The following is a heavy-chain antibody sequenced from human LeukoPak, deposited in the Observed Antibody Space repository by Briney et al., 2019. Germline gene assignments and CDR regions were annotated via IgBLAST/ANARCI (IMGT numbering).Heavy chain of an antibody. Sequence: PSETLSLTCTVSGGSISSSSYYWGWLRQPPAKGLEWIGSIYYSGSTYYNPSLKSRVTISVDTSKNQFSLKLSSVTAADTAVYYCARLGRNYYDSSGYYYQYDYFDYWGQGTLVTVSS. CDR3: ARLGRNYYDSSGYYYQYDYFDY. CDR2: IYYSGST. D-gene: IGHD3-22*01. J-gene: IGHJ4*02. CDR1: GGSISSSSYY. V-gene: IGHV4-39*01.